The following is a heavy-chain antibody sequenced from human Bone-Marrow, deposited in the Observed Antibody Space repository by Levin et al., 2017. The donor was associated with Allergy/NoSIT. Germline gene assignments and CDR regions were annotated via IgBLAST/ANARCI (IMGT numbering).Heavy chain of an antibody. D-gene: IGHD3-9*01. CDR1: GASINSGSYY. J-gene: IGHJ4*02. Sequence: SETLSLTCTVSGASINSGSYYWTWIRQPAGKGLEWIGRISSRGITDYKASLKSRVTISVDTSKNQFSLKLSSVTAADTAVYHCEREGPQGPILTGYSALDYWGQGTQVTVSS. CDR2: ISSRGIT. CDR3: EREGPQGPILTGYSALDY. V-gene: IGHV4-61*02.